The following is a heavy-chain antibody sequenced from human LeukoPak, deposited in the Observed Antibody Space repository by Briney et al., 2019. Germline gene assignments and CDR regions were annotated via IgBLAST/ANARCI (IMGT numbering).Heavy chain of an antibody. CDR3: ARGGAMVRGVANYYYYGMVV. CDR2: MNPNSGNT. D-gene: IGHD3-10*01. J-gene: IGHJ6*02. V-gene: IGHV1-8*01. Sequence: ASVKVSCKASGYTFTSYDINWVRQATGQGLEWMGWMNPNSGNTGYAQKFQGRVTMTRNTSISTAYMELSSLRSEDTAVYYCARGGAMVRGVANYYYYGMVVWGQGTTVTVSS. CDR1: GYTFTSYD.